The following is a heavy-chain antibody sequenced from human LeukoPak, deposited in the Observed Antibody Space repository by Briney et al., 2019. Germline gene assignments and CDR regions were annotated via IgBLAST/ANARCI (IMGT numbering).Heavy chain of an antibody. CDR2: IYYSGST. CDR1: GCTISSYY. J-gene: IGHJ4*02. Sequence: PAETLSLTCAASGCTISSYYWSWIRQPPGKGLEWIAYIYYSGSTNYNPSLKSRVTISVDTSKNQFSLKLSSVTAADTAVYYCARFSSIAGRFASWGQGTLVTVSS. V-gene: IGHV4-59*12. CDR3: ARFSSIAGRFAS. D-gene: IGHD6-6*01.